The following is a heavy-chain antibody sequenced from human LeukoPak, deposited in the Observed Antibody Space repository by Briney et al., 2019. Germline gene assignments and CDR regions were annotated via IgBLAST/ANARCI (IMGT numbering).Heavy chain of an antibody. Sequence: PGGSLRLSCAASGFTFSSYAMHWVRQAPGKGLEWVAVISYDGSNKYYADSVKGRFTISRDNSKNTLYLQMNSLRAEDTAVYYCARVIRPGASSGWYGVFDYWGQGTLVTVSS. CDR2: ISYDGSNK. CDR1: GFTFSSYA. V-gene: IGHV3-30-3*01. D-gene: IGHD6-19*01. CDR3: ARVIRPGASSGWYGVFDY. J-gene: IGHJ4*02.